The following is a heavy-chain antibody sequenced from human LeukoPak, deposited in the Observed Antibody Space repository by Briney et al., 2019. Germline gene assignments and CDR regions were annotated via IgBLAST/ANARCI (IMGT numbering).Heavy chain of an antibody. D-gene: IGHD2/OR15-2a*01. V-gene: IGHV4-4*02. CDR1: GASIISSNW. J-gene: IGHJ4*02. Sequence: SETLSLTCAVSGASIISSNWWTWVRQSPEKGLEWIGEIYQSGTTNYNPSLKSRVTISVDKSKNQFSLKLNSGTAADTAVYYCAREELGGARGIDYWGQGTLVTVSS. CDR3: AREELGGARGIDY. CDR2: IYQSGTT.